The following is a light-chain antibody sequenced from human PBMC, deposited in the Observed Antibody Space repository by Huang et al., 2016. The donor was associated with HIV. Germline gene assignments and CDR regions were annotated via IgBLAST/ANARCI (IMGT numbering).Light chain of an antibody. V-gene: IGKV3-11*01. CDR2: DAS. Sequence: EIVLTQSPATLSLSPGQRVTLSCRASQSVSDCLAWYQQKPGQAPRLLIYDASKRATGIPAGFSGSGAGTDFTLTISSLEPEDFAVYYCQQRSKWPLTFGGGTKVESK. CDR1: QSVSDC. J-gene: IGKJ4*01. CDR3: QQRSKWPLT.